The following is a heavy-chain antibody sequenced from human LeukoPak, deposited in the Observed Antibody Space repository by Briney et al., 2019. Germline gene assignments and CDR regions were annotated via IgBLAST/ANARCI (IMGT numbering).Heavy chain of an antibody. Sequence: ASLKVSCKASGYTFTAYYMHWVRQAPGQGLEWMGWINPNSGGTNSAQKFQGRVTMTRDTSISTAYMELSRLRSDDTAVYFCTRGMYYSSDYPPLDYWGQGTLVTVSS. V-gene: IGHV1-2*02. CDR1: GYTFTAYY. D-gene: IGHD3-22*01. CDR2: INPNSGGT. J-gene: IGHJ4*02. CDR3: TRGMYYSSDYPPLDY.